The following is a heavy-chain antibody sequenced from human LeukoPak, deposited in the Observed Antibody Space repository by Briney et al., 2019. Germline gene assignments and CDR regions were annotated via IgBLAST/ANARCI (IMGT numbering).Heavy chain of an antibody. D-gene: IGHD1-26*01. CDR2: ITSSSTNI. CDR1: GFTFSTYN. Sequence: PGGSLRLSCAASGFTFSTYNMNWVRQAPGKGLEWVSHITSSSTNIYYADSVKGRFTISRDNAKNALSLQMYSLRDEDTAVYYCATSGNYYLKYWGQGTLVTVSS. CDR3: ATSGNYYLKY. V-gene: IGHV3-48*02. J-gene: IGHJ4*02.